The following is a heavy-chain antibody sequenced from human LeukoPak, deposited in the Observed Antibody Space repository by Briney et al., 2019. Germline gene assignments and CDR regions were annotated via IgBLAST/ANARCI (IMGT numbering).Heavy chain of an antibody. Sequence: GGSLRLSCAASGFTFTTYWMSWIRQAPGKGLEWVANINQDGTDKYYVDSVKGRFTFSRDNAQNSLYLQMSSLRVEDTAVYYCVTYSTGLYKGLEFWGQGTQVTVSS. J-gene: IGHJ4*02. CDR2: INQDGTDK. V-gene: IGHV3-7*03. CDR1: GFTFTTYW. D-gene: IGHD2-8*02. CDR3: VTYSTGLYKGLEF.